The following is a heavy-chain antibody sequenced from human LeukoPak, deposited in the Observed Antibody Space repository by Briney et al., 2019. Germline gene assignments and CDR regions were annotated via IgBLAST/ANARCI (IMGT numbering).Heavy chain of an antibody. CDR1: GYSFTSYG. D-gene: IGHD3-22*01. CDR3: ARGELLDYDSSGYLDY. J-gene: IGHJ4*02. Sequence: GASVKVSCKASGYSFTSYGISWVRQATGQGLEWMGWISAYNGNTNYAQKLQGRVTMTTDTSTSTAYMELRSLRSDDTAVYYCARGELLDYDSSGYLDYWGQGTLVTVSS. V-gene: IGHV1-18*01. CDR2: ISAYNGNT.